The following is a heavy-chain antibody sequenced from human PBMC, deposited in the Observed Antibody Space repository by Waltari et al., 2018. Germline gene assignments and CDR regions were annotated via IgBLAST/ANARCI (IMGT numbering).Heavy chain of an antibody. J-gene: IGHJ4*02. Sequence: EVQLLESGGGLVQPGGSLRLSCAASGFTFSSYAMSWVRQAPGKGLGWVSAISGSGGSTYYADSVKGRFTISRDNSKNTLYLQMNSLRVEDTAVYYCAKEETTQYYDILTGYYGIDYWGQGTLVTVSS. D-gene: IGHD3-9*01. V-gene: IGHV3-23*01. CDR1: GFTFSSYA. CDR2: ISGSGGST. CDR3: AKEETTQYYDILTGYYGIDY.